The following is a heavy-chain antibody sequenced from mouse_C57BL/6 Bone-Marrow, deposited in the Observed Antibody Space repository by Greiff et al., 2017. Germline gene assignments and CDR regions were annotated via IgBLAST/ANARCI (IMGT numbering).Heavy chain of an antibody. CDR2: IYPRSGNT. D-gene: IGHD2-1*01. V-gene: IGHV1-81*01. J-gene: IGHJ2*01. CDR3: ARGGNYGGYYFDY. CDR1: GYTFTSYG. Sequence: QVQLKQSGAELARPGASVKLSCKASGYTFTSYGISWVKQRTGQGLEWIGEIYPRSGNTYYNEKFKGKATLTADKSSSTAYMELRSLTSEDSAVYFCARGGNYGGYYFDYWGQGTTLTVSS.